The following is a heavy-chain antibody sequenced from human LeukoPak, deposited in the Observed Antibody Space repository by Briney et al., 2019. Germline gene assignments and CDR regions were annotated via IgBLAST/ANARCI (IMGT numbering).Heavy chain of an antibody. D-gene: IGHD6-13*01. V-gene: IGHV3-7*03. CDR1: GFTFSTYW. J-gene: IGHJ4*02. Sequence: PGGSLRLSCAASGFTFSTYWMNWYRQAPGKGLEWVGNINQDASEINYVDSVRGRFTISRDNAKKTLYLQMNSLRPEDTALYYCAKDYGYSSSWYDYWGQGTLVTVSS. CDR2: INQDASEI. CDR3: AKDYGYSSSWYDY.